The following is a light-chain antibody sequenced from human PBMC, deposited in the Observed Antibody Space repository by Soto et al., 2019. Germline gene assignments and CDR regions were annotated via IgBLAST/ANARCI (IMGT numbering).Light chain of an antibody. J-gene: IGKJ2*01. Sequence: EIVLTQSPVTLSLSPGERVTLSCRASQSVSTYLAWYQQKPGQAPRLLIYDTSNRATGIPARFSGSGSGTDFTLTISSLEPEDFALYYCQQRSNWPPMYTFGQGTKLEIK. V-gene: IGKV3-11*01. CDR3: QQRSNWPPMYT. CDR1: QSVSTY. CDR2: DTS.